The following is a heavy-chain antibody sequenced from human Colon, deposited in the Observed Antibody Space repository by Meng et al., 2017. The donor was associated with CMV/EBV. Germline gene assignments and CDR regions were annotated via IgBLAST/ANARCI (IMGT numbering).Heavy chain of an antibody. CDR2: IKPDGSEK. D-gene: IGHD6-13*01. CDR3: ATTRVATAGTG. Sequence: GESLKISCAASGFTFCDCWMTWVRQAPGKGLEWVANIKPDGSEKYYVDSLRGRFTISRDNAKNSVYLQMNNLRAEDTAVYYCATTRVATAGTGWGQGTLVTVSS. J-gene: IGHJ4*02. V-gene: IGHV3-7*01. CDR1: GFTFCDCW.